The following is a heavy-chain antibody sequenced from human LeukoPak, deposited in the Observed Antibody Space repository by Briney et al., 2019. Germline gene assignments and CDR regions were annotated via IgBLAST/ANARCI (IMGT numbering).Heavy chain of an antibody. V-gene: IGHV3-23*01. D-gene: IGHD3-10*01. J-gene: IGHJ4*02. Sequence: PGGSLRLSCAASGFAFSSYSMNWVRRAPRKGLEWVSGISGSGGSTYYTDSVKGRFTISRDNSKNTLYLQMSSLRAEDTAVYYCAKSGGVSSSSGSYSFDYWGQGTLVTVSS. CDR3: AKSGGVSSSSGSYSFDY. CDR1: GFAFSSYS. CDR2: ISGSGGST.